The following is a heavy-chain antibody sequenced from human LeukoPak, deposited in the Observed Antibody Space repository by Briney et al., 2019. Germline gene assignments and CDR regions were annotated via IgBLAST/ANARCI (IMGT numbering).Heavy chain of an antibody. J-gene: IGHJ6*02. V-gene: IGHV4-59*01. Sequence: SETLSLTCSVSGGSISSYYWSWIRQPPGKGLEAIGYIYYSGSTNYNPSLKSRVTISVDTSKNQFSLKLSSVTAADTAVYYCARGPIYCSGGSCPAPYYYYGMDVWGQGTTVTVSS. CDR1: GGSISSYY. CDR3: ARGPIYCSGGSCPAPYYYYGMDV. CDR2: IYYSGST. D-gene: IGHD2-15*01.